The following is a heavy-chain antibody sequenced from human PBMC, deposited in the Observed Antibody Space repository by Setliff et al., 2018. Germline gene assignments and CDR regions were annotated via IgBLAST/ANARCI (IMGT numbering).Heavy chain of an antibody. V-gene: IGHV3-7*01. J-gene: IGHJ6*02. CDR3: ARDHVYGSQYYYYYYGMDV. Sequence: GGSLRLSCAASGFTFSRYWMSWVRQAPGKGLEWVANIKQDGSEKYYVDSVKGRFPISRDNAKNSLYLQMNSLRAEDTAVYYCARDHVYGSQYYYYYYGMDVWGQGTTVTVSS. CDR1: GFTFSRYW. D-gene: IGHD3-10*01. CDR2: IKQDGSEK.